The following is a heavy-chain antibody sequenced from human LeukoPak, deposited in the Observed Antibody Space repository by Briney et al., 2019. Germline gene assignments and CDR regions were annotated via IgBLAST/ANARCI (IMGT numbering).Heavy chain of an antibody. Sequence: ASVTVSCKASGYTFTSYDINWVRQATGQGLEWMGWMNPNSGNTGYAQKFQGRVTMTRNTSISTAYMELRSLRSEDTAVYYCARLISQIYDFWSGYYYYMDVWGKGTTVAVSS. CDR3: ARLISQIYDFWSGYYYYMDV. CDR1: GYTFTSYD. CDR2: MNPNSGNT. D-gene: IGHD3-3*01. J-gene: IGHJ6*03. V-gene: IGHV1-8*01.